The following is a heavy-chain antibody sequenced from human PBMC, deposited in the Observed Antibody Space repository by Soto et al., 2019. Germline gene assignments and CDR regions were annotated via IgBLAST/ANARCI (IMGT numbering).Heavy chain of an antibody. CDR1: GFTFSSYA. Sequence: EVQLLESGGGLVQPGGSLRLSCAASGFTFSSYAMSWVRQAPGKGLEWVSAISGSGGSTYYADSVKGRFTISRDNSKNTLYLQMNNLRAEDTAVYYCATHTRCSSTSCYRVPSYYYGMDVWGQGTTVTVSS. J-gene: IGHJ6*02. CDR2: ISGSGGST. CDR3: ATHTRCSSTSCYRVPSYYYGMDV. V-gene: IGHV3-23*01. D-gene: IGHD2-2*02.